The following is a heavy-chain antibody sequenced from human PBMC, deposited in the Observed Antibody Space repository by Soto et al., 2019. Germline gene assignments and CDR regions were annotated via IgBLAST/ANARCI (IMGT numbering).Heavy chain of an antibody. Sequence: EVQLLESGGGLVQPGGSLRLSCAASGFTFSSYAMSWVRQAPGKGLEWVSAISGSGGSTYYADSVKGRFTISRDNSKNTLYLQMNSLRAEDTAVYYCAKGYMIVVVMGVSDAFDIWGQGTMVTVSS. V-gene: IGHV3-23*01. CDR1: GFTFSSYA. D-gene: IGHD3-22*01. CDR3: AKGYMIVVVMGVSDAFDI. CDR2: ISGSGGST. J-gene: IGHJ3*02.